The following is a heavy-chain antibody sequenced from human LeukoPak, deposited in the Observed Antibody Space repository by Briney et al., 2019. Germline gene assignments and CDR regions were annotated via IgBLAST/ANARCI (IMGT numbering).Heavy chain of an antibody. CDR3: ARGPSGSGSYLDY. J-gene: IGHJ4*02. CDR1: GFTFSTYA. V-gene: IGHV3-21*01. D-gene: IGHD3-10*01. CDR2: ISSSSSYI. Sequence: GGSLRLSCAASGFTFSTYAMNWVRQAPGKGLEWVSSISSSSSYIYYADSVKGRFTISRDNAKNSLYLQMNSLRAEDTAVYYCARGPSGSGSYLDYWGQGTLVTVSS.